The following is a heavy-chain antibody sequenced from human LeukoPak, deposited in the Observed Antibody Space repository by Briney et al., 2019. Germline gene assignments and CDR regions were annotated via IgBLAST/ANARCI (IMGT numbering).Heavy chain of an antibody. CDR2: IWYDGSNK. D-gene: IGHD3-9*01. J-gene: IGHJ4*02. CDR1: GFTFSSYG. V-gene: IGHV3-30*02. CDR3: AKLTHRPYDILTEN. Sequence: GGSLRLSCAASGFTFSSYGMHWVRQAPGKGLEWVAVIWYDGSNKYYADSVKGRFTISRDNSKNTLYLQMNSLRAEDTAVYYCAKLTHRPYDILTENWGQGTLVTVSS.